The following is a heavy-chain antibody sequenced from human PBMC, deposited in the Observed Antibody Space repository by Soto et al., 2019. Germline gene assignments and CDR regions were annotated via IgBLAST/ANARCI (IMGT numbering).Heavy chain of an antibody. CDR1: GGSISSYY. V-gene: IGHV4-59*12. D-gene: IGHD5-12*01. Sequence: PSETLSLTCTVSGGSISSYYWSWIRQPPGKGLEWIGYIYYSGSTNYNPSLKSRVTISVDTSKNQFSLKLSSVTAADTAVYYCARDDSSGYDYWGQGTLVTVSS. CDR3: ARDDSSGYDY. CDR2: IYYSGST. J-gene: IGHJ4*02.